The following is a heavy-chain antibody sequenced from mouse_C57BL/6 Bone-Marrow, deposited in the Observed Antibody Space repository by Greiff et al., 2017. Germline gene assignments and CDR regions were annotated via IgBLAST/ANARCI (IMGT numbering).Heavy chain of an antibody. D-gene: IGHD1-1*01. CDR2: IYPRSGNT. Sequence: VQLQQSGAELARPGASVKLSCKASGYTFTSYGISWVKQRTGQGLEWIGEIYPRSGNTYYNEKFKGKATLTADKSSSTAYMELRSLTSEDSAVYFCARPYYGSSYGWFAYWGQGTLVTVSA. V-gene: IGHV1-81*01. J-gene: IGHJ3*01. CDR3: ARPYYGSSYGWFAY. CDR1: GYTFTSYG.